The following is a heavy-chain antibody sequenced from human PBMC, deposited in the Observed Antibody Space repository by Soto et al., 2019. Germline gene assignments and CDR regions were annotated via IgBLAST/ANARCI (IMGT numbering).Heavy chain of an antibody. CDR2: INHSGST. V-gene: IGHV4-34*01. CDR1: GGSFSGYY. D-gene: IGHD6-13*01. CDR3: ARATPGYSSSWYGYAFDY. Sequence: SETLSLTCAVYGGSFSGYYWSWIRQPPGKGLEWIGEINHSGSTNYNPSLKSRVTISVDTSKNQFSLKLSSVTAADTAVYYCARATPGYSSSWYGYAFDYWGQGTLVTVSS. J-gene: IGHJ4*02.